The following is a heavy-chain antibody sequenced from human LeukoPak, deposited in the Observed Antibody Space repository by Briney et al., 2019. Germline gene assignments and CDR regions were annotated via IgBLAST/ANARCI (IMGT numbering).Heavy chain of an antibody. J-gene: IGHJ4*02. V-gene: IGHV4-39*01. CDR2: IYYSGST. CDR1: GGSISSSSYY. D-gene: IGHD4-17*01. CDR3: ASVRRTTVTTGGFFDY. Sequence: PSETLSLTCTVSGGSISSSSYYWGWIRQPPGKGLEWIGSIYYSGSTYYNPSLKSRVTISVDTSKNQFSLKLSSVTAADTAVYYCASVRRTTVTTGGFFDYWGQGTLVTVSS.